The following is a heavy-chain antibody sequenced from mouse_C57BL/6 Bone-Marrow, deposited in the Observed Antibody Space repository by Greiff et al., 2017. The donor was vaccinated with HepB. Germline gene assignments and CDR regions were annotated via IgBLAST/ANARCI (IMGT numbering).Heavy chain of an antibody. Sequence: EVKLMESGGGLVKPGGSLKLSCAASGFTFSDYGMHWVRQAPEKGLEWVAYISSGSSTIYYADTVKGRFTISRDNAKNTLFLQMTSLRSEDTAMYYCVRVYGSSDEEAMDSWGEGNSVTVSS. CDR2: ISSGSSTI. CDR3: VRVYGSSDEEAMDS. CDR1: GFTFSDYG. V-gene: IGHV5-17*01. D-gene: IGHD1-1*02. J-gene: IGHJ4*01.